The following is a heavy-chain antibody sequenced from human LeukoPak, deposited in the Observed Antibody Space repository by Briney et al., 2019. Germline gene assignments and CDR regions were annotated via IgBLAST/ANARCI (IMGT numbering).Heavy chain of an antibody. D-gene: IGHD3-3*01. CDR1: GFTFSSYA. CDR2: ISYDGSNK. Sequence: GRSLRLSCAASGFTFSSYAMHGVRQAPGKGLEWVAVISYDGSNKYYADSVKGRFTISRDNSKNTLYLQMNSLRAEDTAVYYCARDSYVLRFLEWLFDPWGQGTLVTVSS. CDR3: ARDSYVLRFLEWLFDP. V-gene: IGHV3-30-3*01. J-gene: IGHJ5*02.